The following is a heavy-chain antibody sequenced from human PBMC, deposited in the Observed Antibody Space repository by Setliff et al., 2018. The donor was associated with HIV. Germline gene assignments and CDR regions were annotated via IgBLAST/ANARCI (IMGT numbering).Heavy chain of an antibody. CDR2: IDPRGGST. CDR1: GYTFTSYY. J-gene: IGHJ3*01. CDR3: ARGGYSGFVVDSFDV. Sequence: ASVKVSCKASGYTFTSYYIHWVRQAPGQGLEWMGIIDPRGGSTRSALNFQDRVTLTRDTSAGTVYMDLSHLRSDDTAIYYCARGGYSGFVVDSFDVWGHGTMVTVSS. V-gene: IGHV1-46*01. D-gene: IGHD5-12*01.